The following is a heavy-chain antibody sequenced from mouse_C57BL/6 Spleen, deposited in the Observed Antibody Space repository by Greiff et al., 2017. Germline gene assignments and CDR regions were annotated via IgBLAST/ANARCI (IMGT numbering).Heavy chain of an antibody. CDR2: IHPSDSDT. CDR3: AIGDYDYNRGYYFDY. CDR1: GYTFTSYW. D-gene: IGHD2-4*01. J-gene: IGHJ2*01. Sequence: QVQLQQPGAELVKPGASVKVSCKASGYTFTSYWMHWVKQRPGQGLEWIGRIHPSDSDTNYNQKFKGKATLTVEKSSSTAYMQLSRLTSEYSAVYYCAIGDYDYNRGYYFDYWGQGTTLTVSS. V-gene: IGHV1-74*01.